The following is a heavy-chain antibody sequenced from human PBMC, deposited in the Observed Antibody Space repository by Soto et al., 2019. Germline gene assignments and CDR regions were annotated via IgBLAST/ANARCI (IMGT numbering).Heavy chain of an antibody. CDR1: GGSISSGNYY. D-gene: IGHD3-10*01. CDR2: ISYSGST. CDR3: ARVPGP. J-gene: IGHJ5*02. Sequence: PSETLSLTCTVSGGSISSGNYYWSWIRQPPGKGLEWIGFISYSGSTYYSTSLKSRVTISVDTSKSQFSLNLSFVTAADTAVYYCARVPGPWGQGTLVTVSS. V-gene: IGHV4-30-4*01.